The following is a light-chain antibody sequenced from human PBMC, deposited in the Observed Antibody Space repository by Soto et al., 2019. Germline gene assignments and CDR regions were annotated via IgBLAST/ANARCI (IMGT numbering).Light chain of an antibody. J-gene: IGKJ4*01. CDR3: QQSYSTLT. V-gene: IGKV1-39*01. CDR2: GAS. Sequence: IQMTPTPPFLYASVGDRVTITCRASQTINTYFNWYQHKPGKITKLLIYGASSLQSGVPARFSGSGSGTYFSRTISSLQPEDLATYYCQQSYSTLTFGGGTKVEIK. CDR1: QTINTY.